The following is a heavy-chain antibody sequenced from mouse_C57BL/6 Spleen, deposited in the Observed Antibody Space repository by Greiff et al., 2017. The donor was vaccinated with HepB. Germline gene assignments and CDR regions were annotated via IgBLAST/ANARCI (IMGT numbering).Heavy chain of an antibody. CDR1: GYSITSGYY. D-gene: IGHD2-2*01. CDR3: ARDGGYDDGAYAMDY. CDR2: ISYDGSN. V-gene: IGHV3-6*01. J-gene: IGHJ4*01. Sequence: EVHLVEPGPGLVKPSQSLSLTCSATGYSITSGYYRNWIRQFPGNKLEWMGYISYDGSNNYNPTLKNRISITRDTSKNQFFLQLNTVTTEDTATYYCARDGGYDDGAYAMDYWGQGTSVTVSS.